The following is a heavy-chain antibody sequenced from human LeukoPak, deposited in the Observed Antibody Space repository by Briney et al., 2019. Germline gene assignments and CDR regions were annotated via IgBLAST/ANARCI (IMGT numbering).Heavy chain of an antibody. CDR2: INHSGST. D-gene: IGHD3-22*01. Sequence: SETLSLTCAVYGGSFRGYYWSWIRQPPGKRLEWIGEINHSGSTNYNPSLKSRVTISVDTSKNQFSLKLSSVTAADTAVYYCARGPYYYDSSGYWTSYWGQGTLVTVSS. J-gene: IGHJ4*02. V-gene: IGHV4-34*01. CDR3: ARGPYYYDSSGYWTSY. CDR1: GGSFRGYY.